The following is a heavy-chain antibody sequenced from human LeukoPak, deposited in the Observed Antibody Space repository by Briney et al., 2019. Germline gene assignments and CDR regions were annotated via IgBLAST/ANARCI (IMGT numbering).Heavy chain of an antibody. Sequence: SVKVSCKASGGTFSSYAISWVRQAPGQGLEWMGGIIPIFGTANYAQKFQGRVTITTDESTSIAYMELSSLRSEDTAVYYCAREAVGATLYFDYWGQGTPVTVSS. J-gene: IGHJ4*02. D-gene: IGHD1-26*01. CDR2: IIPIFGTA. V-gene: IGHV1-69*05. CDR3: AREAVGATLYFDY. CDR1: GGTFSSYA.